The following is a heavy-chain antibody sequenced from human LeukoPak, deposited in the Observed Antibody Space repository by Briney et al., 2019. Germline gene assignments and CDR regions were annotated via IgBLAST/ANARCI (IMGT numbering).Heavy chain of an antibody. J-gene: IGHJ4*02. D-gene: IGHD6-19*01. CDR3: AGSSGWYNYFGY. CDR2: INPSGGST. Sequence: ASVKVSCKASGYTFTSYYMHWVRQAPGQGLEWMGIINPSGGSTSYAQKFQGRVTMTRDTSTSTVYMELSSLRSEDTAVYYCAGSSGWYNYFGYWGQGTLVTVSS. CDR1: GYTFTSYY. V-gene: IGHV1-46*01.